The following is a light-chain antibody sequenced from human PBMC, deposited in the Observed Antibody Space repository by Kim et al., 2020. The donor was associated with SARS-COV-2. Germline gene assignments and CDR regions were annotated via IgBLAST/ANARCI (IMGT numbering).Light chain of an antibody. V-gene: IGLV3-19*01. Sequence: SSELTQDPAVSVALGQTVRISCQGDSLRPYYANWYQQKPGQAPVVVMYAKNKRPSGIPDRFSGSFSGDTSSLTITGAQAEDEADYYCHSRDTSNNGWVFGGGTKVTVL. CDR2: AKN. CDR1: SLRPYY. CDR3: HSRDTSNNGWV. J-gene: IGLJ3*02.